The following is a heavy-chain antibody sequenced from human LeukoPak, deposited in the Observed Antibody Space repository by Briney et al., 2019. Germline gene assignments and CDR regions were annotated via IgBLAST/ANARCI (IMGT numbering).Heavy chain of an antibody. CDR2: TYYRSKWYN. D-gene: IGHD3-10*01. CDR1: GDSVSSNSAA. CDR3: TREASGSVMRS. J-gene: IGHJ5*02. V-gene: IGHV6-1*01. Sequence: SQTPSLTCAISGDSVSSNSAAWNWIRQSPSGGLEWLGRTYYRSKWYNDYAVSVKSRITINPDTSKNQLSLQLNSVTPEDTATYYCTREASGSVMRSWGQGTLVTVSS.